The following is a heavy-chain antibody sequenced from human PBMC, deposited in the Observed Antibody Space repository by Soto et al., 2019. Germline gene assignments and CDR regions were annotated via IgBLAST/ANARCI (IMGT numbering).Heavy chain of an antibody. CDR3: AKYSGDFPVYNGLNV. V-gene: IGHV3-23*01. J-gene: IGHJ6*02. Sequence: VRLSESGGDLVQTGGSLRLSCAASGFSFSTSAMNWVRQAPGKGPEWISLISGSSDVAYYAESVTGRFTSSRDNSKNTLYLQMKRLRVEDTARYYCAKYSGDFPVYNGLNVWGQGTTVIVSS. CDR1: GFSFSTSA. CDR2: ISGSSDVA. D-gene: IGHD1-26*01.